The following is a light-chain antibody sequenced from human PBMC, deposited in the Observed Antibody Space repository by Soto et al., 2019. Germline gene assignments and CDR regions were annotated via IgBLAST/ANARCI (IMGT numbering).Light chain of an antibody. CDR1: SSDVGAYNW. V-gene: IGLV2-11*01. CDR3: CSYAGSYTLV. Sequence: QSALTQPRSVSGSPGQSVTISCAGTSSDVGAYNWVSWYQQHPGKVPKLIIYDVTRRPSGVPDRVSGSKSGNTASLTISGLQADDEADYCCCSYAGSYTLVFGGGTKLTVL. J-gene: IGLJ3*02. CDR2: DVT.